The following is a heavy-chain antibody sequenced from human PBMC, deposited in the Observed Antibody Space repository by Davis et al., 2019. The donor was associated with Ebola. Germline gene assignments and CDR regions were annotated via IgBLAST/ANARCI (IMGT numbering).Heavy chain of an antibody. V-gene: IGHV3-48*02. Sequence: GESLKISCAASGFVFSSYVMSWVRRAPGKGLEWVSTVGLSADTYYADSVKGRFTISRDNAKNSVYLQLNSLADEDTAVYYCAREGYTGYVRISGSYYADYWGQGTLVTVSS. CDR2: VGLSADT. D-gene: IGHD5-12*01. CDR3: AREGYTGYVRISGSYYADY. CDR1: GFVFSSYV. J-gene: IGHJ4*02.